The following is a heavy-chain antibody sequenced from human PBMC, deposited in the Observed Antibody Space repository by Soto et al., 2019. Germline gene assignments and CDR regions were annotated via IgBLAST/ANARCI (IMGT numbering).Heavy chain of an antibody. J-gene: IGHJ6*02. D-gene: IGHD6-13*01. Sequence: SGNLSLTCPGSGRSIRGYYWGWLRQPPGKGLEWIGYIYYSGSTNYNPSLKSRVTISVDTSKNQFSLKLSSVTAADTAVYYCASSNIAAAGFYYYGMDVWGRGTTVT. V-gene: IGHV4-59*01. CDR2: IYYSGST. CDR3: ASSNIAAAGFYYYGMDV. CDR1: GRSIRGYY.